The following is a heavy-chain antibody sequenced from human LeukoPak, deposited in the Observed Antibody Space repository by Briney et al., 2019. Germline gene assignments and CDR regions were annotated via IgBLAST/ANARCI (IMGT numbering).Heavy chain of an antibody. Sequence: GGSLRLPCAASGFTFSGSAMHWVRQASGKGLEWVGRIRSKANSYATAYAASVKGRFTISRDDSKNTAYLQMNSLETEDTAVYYCTRRPVLRYFDWLSDAFDIWGQGTMVTVSS. V-gene: IGHV3-73*01. CDR3: TRRPVLRYFDWLSDAFDI. D-gene: IGHD3-9*01. J-gene: IGHJ3*02. CDR1: GFTFSGSA. CDR2: IRSKANSYAT.